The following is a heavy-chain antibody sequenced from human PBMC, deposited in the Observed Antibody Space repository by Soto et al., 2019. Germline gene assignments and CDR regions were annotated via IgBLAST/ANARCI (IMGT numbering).Heavy chain of an antibody. CDR2: INAGNGNT. CDR1: GYTFTSYA. V-gene: IGHV1-3*01. CDR3: ARGPRTIFGVVPTPTAYFDY. D-gene: IGHD3-3*01. J-gene: IGHJ4*02. Sequence: QVQLVQSGAEVMKPGASVKVSCKASGYTFTSYAMHWVRQAPGQRLEWMGWINAGNGNTKYSQKFQGRVTITRDTSASTAYMELSSLRSEDTAVYYCARGPRTIFGVVPTPTAYFDYWGQGTLVTVSS.